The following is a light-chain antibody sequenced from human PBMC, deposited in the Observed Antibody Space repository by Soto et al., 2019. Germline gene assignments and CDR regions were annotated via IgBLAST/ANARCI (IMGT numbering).Light chain of an antibody. V-gene: IGKV3-20*01. J-gene: IGKJ2*01. CDR2: AAS. CDR1: QYMTRTY. Sequence: IVLTQSPGTLSLSPGDRATLSCRASQYMTRTYIAWYQQKPGQAPRLLIYAASNRATGIPDKFSGSGSGTDYSLTITSLEPEDSAVYYCHQYDKSPQTFGQGTKVEIK. CDR3: HQYDKSPQT.